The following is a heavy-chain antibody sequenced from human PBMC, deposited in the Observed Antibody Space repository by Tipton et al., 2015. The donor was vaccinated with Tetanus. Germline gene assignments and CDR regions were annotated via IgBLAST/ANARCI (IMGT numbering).Heavy chain of an antibody. D-gene: IGHD3-22*01. J-gene: IGHJ4*02. CDR3: ATGVRDSSGFNYRPPGYYFDY. CDR2: FDPEDGET. Sequence: QSGAEVKKPGASVKVSCKVSGYTLTELSMHWVRQAPGKGLEWMGGFDPEDGETIYAQKFQGRVTMTEDTSTDTAYMELSSLRSEDTAVYYCATGVRDSSGFNYRPPGYYFDYWGQGTLVTVSS. CDR1: GYTLTELS. V-gene: IGHV1-24*01.